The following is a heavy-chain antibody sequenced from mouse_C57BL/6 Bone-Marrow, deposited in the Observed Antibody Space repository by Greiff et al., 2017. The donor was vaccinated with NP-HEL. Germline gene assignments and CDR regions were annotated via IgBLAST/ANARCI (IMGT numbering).Heavy chain of an antibody. V-gene: IGHV5-6*01. J-gene: IGHJ3*01. Sequence: EVQLVESGGDLVKPGGSLKLSCAASGFTFSSYGMSWVRQTPDKRLEWVASISSGGSYTYYPDSVKGRFTISRDNAKNTLYMQMSSLKSDDAAMYYCASPGFAYCGQGTLVTVSA. CDR3: ASPGFAY. CDR2: ISSGGSYT. CDR1: GFTFSSYG.